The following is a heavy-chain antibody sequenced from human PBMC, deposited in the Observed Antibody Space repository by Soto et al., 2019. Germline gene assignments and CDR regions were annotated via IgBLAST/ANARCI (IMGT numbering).Heavy chain of an antibody. Sequence: QVQLVQSGAEVKKPGASVNVSCKASGYTFTSYYMHWVRQAPGQGGEWMGIINPSGGSTSYAQKFQGRVTLTRDASTSTVYMELSSLRSEDTAVYYCASDDNRGYYYGMDVWGQGTTVTVSS. CDR3: ASDDNRGYYYGMDV. D-gene: IGHD1-20*01. CDR1: GYTFTSYY. V-gene: IGHV1-46*01. J-gene: IGHJ6*02. CDR2: INPSGGST.